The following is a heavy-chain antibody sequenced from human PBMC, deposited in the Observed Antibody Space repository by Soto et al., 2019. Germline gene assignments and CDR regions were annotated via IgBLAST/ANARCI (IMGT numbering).Heavy chain of an antibody. CDR3: ARPMGSAHYYYGMDV. V-gene: IGHV5-10-1*01. J-gene: IGHJ6*02. Sequence: PGESLKISCKGSGYSFTSYWISWVRQMPGKGLEWMGRIDPSDSYTNYSPSFQGHVTISADKSISTAYLQWSSLKASDTAMYYCARPMGSAHYYYGMDVWGQGTTVTAP. CDR1: GYSFTSYW. D-gene: IGHD2-15*01. CDR2: IDPSDSYT.